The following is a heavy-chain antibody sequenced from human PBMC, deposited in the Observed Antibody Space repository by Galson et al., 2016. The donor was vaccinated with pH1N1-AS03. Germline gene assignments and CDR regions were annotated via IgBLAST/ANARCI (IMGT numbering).Heavy chain of an antibody. CDR3: ARAAPFDP. Sequence: SVKVSCKASGYTFPNFGMSWVRQAPGQGLEWMGWISPYNGNTQYAQRLEGRVTMTTDTSTNTAYLELRSLTYDDPAVYYCARAAPFDPWGHGTLVIVSS. J-gene: IGHJ5*02. D-gene: IGHD2-15*01. CDR1: GYTFPNFG. V-gene: IGHV1-18*04. CDR2: ISPYNGNT.